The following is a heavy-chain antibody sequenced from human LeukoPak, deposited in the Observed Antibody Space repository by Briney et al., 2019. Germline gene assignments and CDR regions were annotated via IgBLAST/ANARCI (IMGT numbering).Heavy chain of an antibody. CDR1: GGSFSGYY. D-gene: IGHD6-19*01. J-gene: IGHJ4*02. CDR3: ARDRSSGWYLEDY. Sequence: PSETLSLTCAVYGGSFSGYYWSWLRQPPGKGLEWIGEINHSGSTNYNPSLKSRVTISVDTSKNQFSLKLSSVTAADTAVYYCARDRSSGWYLEDYWGQGTLVTVSS. V-gene: IGHV4-34*01. CDR2: INHSGST.